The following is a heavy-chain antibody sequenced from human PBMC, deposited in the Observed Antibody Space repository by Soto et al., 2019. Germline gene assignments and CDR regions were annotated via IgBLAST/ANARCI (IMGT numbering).Heavy chain of an antibody. CDR1: GYTFTSYY. CDR3: ARAGGYGSGSYTGDWFDP. V-gene: IGHV1-46*03. J-gene: IGHJ5*02. D-gene: IGHD3-10*01. CDR2: INPSGGST. Sequence: QVQLVQSGAEVKKPGASVKVSCKASGYTFTSYYMHWVRQAPGQGLEWMGIINPSGGSTSYAQKCQGRVTMTRDTSTSTVYMELSSLRSEDTAVYYCARAGGYGSGSYTGDWFDPWGQGTLVTVSS.